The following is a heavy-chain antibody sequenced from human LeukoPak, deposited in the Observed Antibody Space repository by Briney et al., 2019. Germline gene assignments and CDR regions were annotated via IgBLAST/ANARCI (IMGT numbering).Heavy chain of an antibody. CDR3: ARVHVLLWFGELVPLQYYYYGMDV. D-gene: IGHD3-10*01. Sequence: PGGSLRLSCAASGFTFSSYSMNWVRQAPGKGLEWVSSISSSSSYIYYADSVKGRFTISRDNAKNSLYLQMNSLRAEDTAVYYCARVHVLLWFGELVPLQYYYYGMDVWGQGTTVTVSS. CDR2: ISSSSSYI. V-gene: IGHV3-21*01. J-gene: IGHJ6*02. CDR1: GFTFSSYS.